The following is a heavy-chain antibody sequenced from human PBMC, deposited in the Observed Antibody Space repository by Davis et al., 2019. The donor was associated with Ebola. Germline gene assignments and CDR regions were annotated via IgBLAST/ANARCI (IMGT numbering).Heavy chain of an antibody. CDR3: ARRKRYTSGSYRGFEWFDA. CDR1: GGSFSDYF. Sequence: SETLSLTCAVYGGSFSDYFWSWIRQPPEKGLEWIGEISHHSGYTNYNPSLRSRAAISVDSSKNQFSLKVNSVTAADTAVYYCARRKRYTSGSYRGFEWFDAWDQGAQVTVSS. CDR2: ISHHSGYT. V-gene: IGHV4-34*01. D-gene: IGHD3-10*01. J-gene: IGHJ5*02.